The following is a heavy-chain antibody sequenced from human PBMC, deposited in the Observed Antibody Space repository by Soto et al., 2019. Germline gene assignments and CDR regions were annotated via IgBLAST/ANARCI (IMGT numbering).Heavy chain of an antibody. CDR1: GFTFSSYS. V-gene: IGHV3-48*04. D-gene: IGHD3-3*01. CDR3: ARGNPAYYDFWSGYYPHGYYYGMDV. CDR2: ISSSSSTI. J-gene: IGHJ6*02. Sequence: GGSLRLSCAASGFTFSSYSMNWVRQAPGKGLEWVSYISSSSSTIYYADSVKGRFTISRDNAKNSLYLQMNSLRAEDTAVYYCARGNPAYYDFWSGYYPHGYYYGMDVWGQGTTVTVSS.